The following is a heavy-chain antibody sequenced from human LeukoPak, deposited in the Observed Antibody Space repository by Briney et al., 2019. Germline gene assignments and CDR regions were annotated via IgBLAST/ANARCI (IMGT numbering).Heavy chain of an antibody. CDR1: GGSISSSSYY. CDR3: ARHTRITMVRGVIHPGYFDY. J-gene: IGHJ4*02. D-gene: IGHD3-10*01. Sequence: PSETLSLTCTVSGGSISSSSYYWGWIRQPPGKGLEWLGSTYYSGSTYYNPSLKSRVTISVDTSKNQFSLKLSSVTAADTAVYYCARHTRITMVRGVIHPGYFDYWGQGTLVTVSS. V-gene: IGHV4-39*01. CDR2: TYYSGST.